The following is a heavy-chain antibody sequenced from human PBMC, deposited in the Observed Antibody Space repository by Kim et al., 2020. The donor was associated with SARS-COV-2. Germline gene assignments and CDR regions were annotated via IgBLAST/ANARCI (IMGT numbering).Heavy chain of an antibody. V-gene: IGHV3-7*01. Sequence: SEKYYADSVKGRLTISRDNAKNSLQLQMNSLRVEETAVYYCVRGRGWLDPWGQGTLVTVSS. CDR3: VRGRGWLDP. CDR2: SEK. J-gene: IGHJ5*02.